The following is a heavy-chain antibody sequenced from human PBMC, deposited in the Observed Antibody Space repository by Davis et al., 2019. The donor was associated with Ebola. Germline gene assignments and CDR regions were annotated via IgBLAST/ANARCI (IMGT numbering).Heavy chain of an antibody. V-gene: IGHV3-66*01. CDR2: IYSGGST. Sequence: GESLKISCAASGFTVSSNYMSWVRQAPGKGLEWVSVIYSGGSTYYADSVKGRFTIYRDNSKNTLYLQMNSLRAEDTAVYYCARVGKWELFIDYWGQGTLVTVSS. CDR3: ARVGKWELFIDY. D-gene: IGHD1-26*01. CDR1: GFTVSSNY. J-gene: IGHJ4*02.